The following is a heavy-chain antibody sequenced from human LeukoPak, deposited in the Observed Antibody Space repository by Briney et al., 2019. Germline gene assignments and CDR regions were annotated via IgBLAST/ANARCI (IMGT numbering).Heavy chain of an antibody. Sequence: PGGSLRLSCAASGFTFSSYSMTWVRQAPGKGLEWVSYISSSSSTIYYADSVKGRFTISRDNAKNSLYLQMNSLRAEDTAVYYCARVAVAGKGNRAFDYWGQGTLVTVSS. J-gene: IGHJ4*02. CDR3: ARVAVAGKGNRAFDY. V-gene: IGHV3-48*04. D-gene: IGHD6-19*01. CDR2: ISSSSSTI. CDR1: GFTFSSYS.